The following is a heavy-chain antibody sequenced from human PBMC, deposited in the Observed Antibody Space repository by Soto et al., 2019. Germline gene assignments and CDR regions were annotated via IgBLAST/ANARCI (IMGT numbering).Heavy chain of an antibody. J-gene: IGHJ6*02. Sequence: QVQLVESGGGVVQPGRSLRLSCAASGFTFSSYGMHWVRQAPGKGLVWVAVISYDGSNKYYADSVKGRFTISRDNSKTRLYRQMNSLRAEETAVYYCANLYDILTGYPGSPYGMDVWGQGTTVTVSS. D-gene: IGHD3-9*01. CDR1: GFTFSSYG. CDR2: ISYDGSNK. CDR3: ANLYDILTGYPGSPYGMDV. V-gene: IGHV3-30*18.